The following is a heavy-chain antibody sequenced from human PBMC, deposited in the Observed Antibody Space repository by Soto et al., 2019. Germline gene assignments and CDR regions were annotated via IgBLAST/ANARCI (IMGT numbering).Heavy chain of an antibody. Sequence: QVQLVESGGGVVQPGRSLRLSCAASGFTFSSYAMHWVRQAPGKGLEWVAVISYDGSNKYYADSVKGRFTISRDNSKNTLYLQMNSLRAEDTAVYYCARGRNDFWSGYPPYGMDVWGQGTTVTVSS. D-gene: IGHD3-3*01. J-gene: IGHJ6*02. CDR1: GFTFSSYA. CDR3: ARGRNDFWSGYPPYGMDV. CDR2: ISYDGSNK. V-gene: IGHV3-30-3*01.